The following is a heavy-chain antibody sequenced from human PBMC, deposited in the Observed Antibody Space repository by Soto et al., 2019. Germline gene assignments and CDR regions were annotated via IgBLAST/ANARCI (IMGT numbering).Heavy chain of an antibody. CDR3: ACPPAYYYDSSGNFDY. J-gene: IGHJ4*02. CDR1: GGTFSSYA. CDR2: IIPIFGTA. V-gene: IGHV1-69*13. Sequence: GASVKVSCKASGGTFSSYAISWVRQAPGQVLEWVGGIIPIFGTANYAQKFQGRVTITADDSTSTAYMELSSLRSEDTAGYYCACPPAYYYDSSGNFDYWGQGTLVTVSS. D-gene: IGHD3-22*01.